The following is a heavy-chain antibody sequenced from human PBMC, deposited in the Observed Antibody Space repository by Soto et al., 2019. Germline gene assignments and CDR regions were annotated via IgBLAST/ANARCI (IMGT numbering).Heavy chain of an antibody. CDR1: GYSFTSYW. Sequence: PGESLKISCPGVGYSFTSYWIGWVRQMPGKGLEWMGIIYPGDSDTRYSPSFQGQVTSSADKSISTVYLQWSSLKASDTAMYYCARGYCTTNICDPWFDPWGQGTLVTVSS. J-gene: IGHJ5*02. CDR2: IYPGDSDT. CDR3: ARGYCTTNICDPWFDP. V-gene: IGHV5-51*01. D-gene: IGHD2-8*01.